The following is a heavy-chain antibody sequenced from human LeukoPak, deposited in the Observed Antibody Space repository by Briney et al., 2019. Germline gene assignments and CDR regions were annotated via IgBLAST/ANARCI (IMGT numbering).Heavy chain of an antibody. J-gene: IGHJ6*02. CDR1: GYTFTSYY. Sequence: ASVKVSCKASGYTFTSYYMHWVRQAPGQGLEWMGIINPSGGSTSYAQKFQGRVTMTRDTSTSTVYMELSSLRSKDTAVYYCARSPSLLSRIMITFGGASGGMDVWGQGTTVTVSS. CDR2: INPSGGST. CDR3: ARSPSLLSRIMITFGGASGGMDV. D-gene: IGHD3-16*01. V-gene: IGHV1-46*01.